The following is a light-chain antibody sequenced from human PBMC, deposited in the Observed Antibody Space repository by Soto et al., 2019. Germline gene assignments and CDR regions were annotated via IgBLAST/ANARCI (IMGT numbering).Light chain of an antibody. V-gene: IGKV1-9*01. Sequence: IQLTQSPSSLPASFGDRVTITCRASQGVRSYLAWFQQRPGKAPKLLIFGASTLQNGVPARFRGSGSSTDFALKISRVEAEDVGVYYCMQGTHWPITFGQGTRLEIK. J-gene: IGKJ5*01. CDR3: MQGTHWPIT. CDR1: QGVRSY. CDR2: GAS.